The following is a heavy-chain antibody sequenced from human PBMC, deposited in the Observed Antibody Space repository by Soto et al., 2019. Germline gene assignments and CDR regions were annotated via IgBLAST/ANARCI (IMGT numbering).Heavy chain of an antibody. V-gene: IGHV3-21*01. CDR1: GFTFSNYG. J-gene: IGHJ3*02. Sequence: GGSLRLSCAASGFTFSNYGMSWVRQAPGKGLEWVSCISGSSGYIYYADSVKGRFTISRDNAKNSLYLQMNSLRAEDTAVYYCARDREGLDAFDIWGQGTMVTVSS. CDR3: ARDREGLDAFDI. CDR2: ISGSSGYI.